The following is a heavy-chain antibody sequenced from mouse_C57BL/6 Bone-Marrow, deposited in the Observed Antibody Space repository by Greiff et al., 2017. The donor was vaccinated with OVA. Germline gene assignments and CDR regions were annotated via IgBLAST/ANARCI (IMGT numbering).Heavy chain of an antibody. CDR1: GYAFTNYL. J-gene: IGHJ2*01. V-gene: IGHV1-54*01. Sequence: QVQLQQSGAELVRPGTSVKVSCKASGYAFTNYLIEWVKQRPGQGLEWIGVINPGSGGTNYNEKFKGKATLTADKSSSTAYMQLSSLTSEDSAVYFCARLGYYGFDYWGQGTTLTVSS. D-gene: IGHD1-1*01. CDR2: INPGSGGT. CDR3: ARLGYYGFDY.